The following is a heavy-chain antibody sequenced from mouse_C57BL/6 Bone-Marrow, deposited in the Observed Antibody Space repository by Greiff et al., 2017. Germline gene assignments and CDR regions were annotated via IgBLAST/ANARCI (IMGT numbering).Heavy chain of an antibody. Sequence: EVQRVESGGDLVKPGGSLKLSCAASGFTFSSYGMSWVRQTPDKRLEWVATISSGGSYTYYPDSVKGRFTISRDNAKNTLYLQMSSLKSEDTAMYYCARQGRRGYFDVWGTGTTVTVSS. D-gene: IGHD1-1*01. CDR3: ARQGRRGYFDV. CDR1: GFTFSSYG. J-gene: IGHJ1*03. V-gene: IGHV5-6*01. CDR2: ISSGGSYT.